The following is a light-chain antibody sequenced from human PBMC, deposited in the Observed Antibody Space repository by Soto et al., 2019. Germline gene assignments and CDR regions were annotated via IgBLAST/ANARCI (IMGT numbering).Light chain of an antibody. CDR2: EVS. CDR3: SSYTGSSTVV. Sequence: QSVLTQPASVSGSPGQSITISCTGTSRDVGGYNYVSWYQQHPGKAPKLMIYEVSNRPSGLSKRFSGSKSGNTASLTISGLQADDEGDYYCSSYTGSSTVVFGGGTKVTVL. V-gene: IGLV2-14*01. J-gene: IGLJ2*01. CDR1: SRDVGGYNY.